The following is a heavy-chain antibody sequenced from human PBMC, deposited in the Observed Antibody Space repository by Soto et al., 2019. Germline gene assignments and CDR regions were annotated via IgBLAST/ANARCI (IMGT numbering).Heavy chain of an antibody. CDR1: GFTFSSYD. V-gene: IGHV3-13*01. Sequence: ESGGGLVQPGGSLRLSCAASGFTFSSYDMHWVRQATGKGLEWVSAIGTAGDTYYPGSVKGRFTISRENAKNSLYLQMNSLRAEDTAVYYCARAFNYDFWSGFDPWGQGTLVTVSS. CDR2: IGTAGDT. J-gene: IGHJ5*02. CDR3: ARAFNYDFWSGFDP. D-gene: IGHD3-3*01.